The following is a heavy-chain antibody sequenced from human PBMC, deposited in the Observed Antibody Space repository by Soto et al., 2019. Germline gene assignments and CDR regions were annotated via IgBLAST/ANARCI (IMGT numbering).Heavy chain of an antibody. CDR2: IGGTGSDT. CDR1: GFTFGAYA. V-gene: IGHV3-23*01. J-gene: IGHJ5*02. D-gene: IGHD3-10*01. Sequence: QLLESGGGLVQPGGSLRVHCVASGFTFGAYAMTWVRQAPGRGLEWVSSIGGTGSDTYYAASVKGRFTISRDNSKSTLYLQMNNLGAEDTAIYYCAKDAVPYNGQWDWFDTWGQGTLVTVSS. CDR3: AKDAVPYNGQWDWFDT.